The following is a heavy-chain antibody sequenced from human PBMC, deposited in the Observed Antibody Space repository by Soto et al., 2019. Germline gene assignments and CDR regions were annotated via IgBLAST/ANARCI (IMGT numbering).Heavy chain of an antibody. CDR1: GGSISSYY. J-gene: IGHJ4*02. D-gene: IGHD3-10*01. CDR2: IYYSGST. CDR3: AGGYGSGSYYPDY. Sequence: QVQLQESGPGLVKPSETLSLTCTVSGGSISSYYWSWIRQPPGKGLEWIGYIYYSGSTNYNPSLKSRVTISVDTSKNQFSLKLSSVTAADTAVYYCAGGYGSGSYYPDYWGQGTLVTVSS. V-gene: IGHV4-59*01.